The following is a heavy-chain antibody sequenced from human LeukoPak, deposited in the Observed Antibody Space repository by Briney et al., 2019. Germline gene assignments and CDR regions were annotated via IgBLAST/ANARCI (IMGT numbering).Heavy chain of an antibody. D-gene: IGHD1-1*01. V-gene: IGHV4-31*03. J-gene: IGHJ4*02. CDR1: GGSISSGGYY. CDR2: IYYSGST. CDR3: ARVGTTGTLDY. Sequence: SETLSLTCTVSGGSISSGGYYWSWIRQHPGKGLEWIGYIYYSGSTYYNPSLKSRVTISVDRSKNQFSLKLSSVTAADTAVYYCARVGTTGTLDYWGQGTLVTVSS.